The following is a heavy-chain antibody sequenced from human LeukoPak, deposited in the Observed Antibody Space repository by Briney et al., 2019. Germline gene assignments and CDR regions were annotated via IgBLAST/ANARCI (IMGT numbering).Heavy chain of an antibody. CDR2: IYYSGST. CDR3: AREVIPPYNWNDGGYFDY. D-gene: IGHD1-1*01. Sequence: SETLSLTCTVCGGSISSHYWSWMRQPPGKGLEWMGYIYYSGSTNYKPSLKSRVKISVDTSKNQFSLKLSSVHAADTAVYYCAREVIPPYNWNDGGYFDYRGQGTLVTVSS. CDR1: GGSISSHY. J-gene: IGHJ4*02. V-gene: IGHV4-59*11.